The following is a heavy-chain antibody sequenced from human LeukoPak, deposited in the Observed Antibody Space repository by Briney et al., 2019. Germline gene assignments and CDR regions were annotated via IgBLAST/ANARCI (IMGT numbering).Heavy chain of an antibody. D-gene: IGHD3-22*01. CDR2: IYYSGST. CDR3: ARAATDYYDSSGYYYLDY. Sequence: SETLSLTCTVSGGSISSGGYYWSWIRQHPGKGLEWIGYIYYSGSTYYNPSLKSRVTISVDTSKNQFSLKLSSVTAADTAVYYCARAATDYYDSSGYYYLDYWGQGTLVTVSS. V-gene: IGHV4-31*03. CDR1: GGSISSGGYY. J-gene: IGHJ4*02.